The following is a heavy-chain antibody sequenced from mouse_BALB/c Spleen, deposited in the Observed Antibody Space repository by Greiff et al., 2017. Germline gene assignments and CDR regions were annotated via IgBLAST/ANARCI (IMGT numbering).Heavy chain of an antibody. Sequence: QVQLQQSGAELMKPGASVKISCKATGYTFSSYWIEWVKQRPGHGLEWIGEILPGSGSTNYNEKFKGKATFTADTSSNTAYMQLSSLTSEDSAVYYCARKIGDCEGDVDYWGQGTSVTVSS. J-gene: IGHJ4*01. CDR1: GYTFSSYW. D-gene: IGHD2-13*01. CDR3: ARKIGDCEGDVDY. V-gene: IGHV1-9*01. CDR2: ILPGSGST.